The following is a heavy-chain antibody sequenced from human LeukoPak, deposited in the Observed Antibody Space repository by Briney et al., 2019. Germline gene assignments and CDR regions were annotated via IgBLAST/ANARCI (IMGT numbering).Heavy chain of an antibody. CDR3: ARVVYYDSSGYFDN. J-gene: IGHJ4*02. V-gene: IGHV1-18*01. Sequence: ASVKVSCKASGYPFTLYGITWVRQAPGQGLEWLGWISPHTANTNYVQNLQDRVTLTTDTSTSTVYMQLRSLRSDDTAVYYCARVVYYDSSGYFDNWGQGTLVTVSS. CDR2: ISPHTANT. D-gene: IGHD3-22*01. CDR1: GYPFTLYG.